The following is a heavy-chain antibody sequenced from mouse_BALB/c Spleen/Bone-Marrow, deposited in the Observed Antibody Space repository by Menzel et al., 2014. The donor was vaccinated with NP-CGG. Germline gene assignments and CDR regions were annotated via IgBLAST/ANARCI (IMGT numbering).Heavy chain of an antibody. Sequence: QVQLQQSGPGLVQPSQRLSIPCTVSGFSLTSYGVHWVRQSPGRGLEWLGVIWSGGSTNYNAAFISRLSISKDNSKSQVFFKMNSLQANDTAIYYCARNPGFAYWGQGTLVTVSA. J-gene: IGHJ3*01. CDR1: GFSLTSYG. CDR2: IWSGGST. CDR3: ARNPGFAY. V-gene: IGHV2-2*02.